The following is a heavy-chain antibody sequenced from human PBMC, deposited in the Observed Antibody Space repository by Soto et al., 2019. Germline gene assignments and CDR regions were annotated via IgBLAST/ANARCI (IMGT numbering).Heavy chain of an antibody. Sequence: EVQLVESGGGAVQPGGSLRLSCTPSGFNFSYYWMHWVRQVPGKGLEWVSRINFDGSSTNYAGSVKGRFTISRDNANNTLYLLMNSLTIEDTAVYYCARGRPRYYDLMTGYYLHDYWGQGTLVTVSS. CDR2: INFDGSST. D-gene: IGHD3-9*01. CDR1: GFNFSYYW. V-gene: IGHV3-74*01. CDR3: ARGRPRYYDLMTGYYLHDY. J-gene: IGHJ4*02.